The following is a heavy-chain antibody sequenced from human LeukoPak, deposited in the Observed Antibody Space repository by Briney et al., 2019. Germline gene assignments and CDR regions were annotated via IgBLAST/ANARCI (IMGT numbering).Heavy chain of an antibody. Sequence: SETLSLTCAVSGDSISSGYYCGWIRQPPGRGLEWIGIIYDSGTTYYNPSLKSRVTISIDTSKNQFSLKLTALTAADTAVYYCARNGYYPSWFDPWGQGTLVTVSS. CDR3: ARNGYYPSWFDP. CDR1: GDSISSGYY. J-gene: IGHJ5*02. D-gene: IGHD4-17*01. CDR2: IYDSGTT. V-gene: IGHV4-38-2*01.